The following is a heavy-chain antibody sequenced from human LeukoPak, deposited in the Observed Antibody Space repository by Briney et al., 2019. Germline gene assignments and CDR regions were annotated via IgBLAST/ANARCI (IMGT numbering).Heavy chain of an antibody. J-gene: IGHJ4*02. D-gene: IGHD3-10*01. Sequence: PGGSLRLSCAASGFTFSSYAMSWVRQAPGKGLEWVSAISGSGGSTYCADSVKGRFTISRDNSKNTLYLQMNSLRAEDTAVYYCAKRKLLWFGEPIDYWGQGTLVTVSS. CDR1: GFTFSSYA. CDR2: ISGSGGST. V-gene: IGHV3-23*01. CDR3: AKRKLLWFGEPIDY.